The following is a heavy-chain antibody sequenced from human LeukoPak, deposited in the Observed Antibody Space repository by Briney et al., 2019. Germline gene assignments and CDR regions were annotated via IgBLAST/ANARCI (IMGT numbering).Heavy chain of an antibody. CDR2: IIPIFGTA. CDR3: ARVETGYCSSTSCRRPHNKYYYYGMDV. D-gene: IGHD2-2*01. J-gene: IGHJ6*02. V-gene: IGHV1-69*13. Sequence: ASVKVSCKASGGTFSSYAISWVRQAPGQGLEWMGGIIPIFGTANYAQKFQGGVTITADESTSTAYMELSSLRSEDTAVYYCARVETGYCSSTSCRRPHNKYYYYGMDVWGQGTTVTVSS. CDR1: GGTFSSYA.